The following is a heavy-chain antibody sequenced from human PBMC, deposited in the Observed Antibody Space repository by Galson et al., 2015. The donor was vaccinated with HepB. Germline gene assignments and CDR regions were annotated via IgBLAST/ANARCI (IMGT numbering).Heavy chain of an antibody. CDR1: GFTFSSYA. CDR3: ATMNRPITFFGVVALEF. Sequence: SLRLSCAASGFTFSSYALNWVRQSPGKALEWVSLISGTSEITHYADSVKGRFTVSRDNSNNMVFLQMDSLRAEDTALYYRATMNRPITFFGVVALEFWGLGTLVTVSS. CDR2: ISGTSEIT. D-gene: IGHD3-3*01. V-gene: IGHV3-23*01. J-gene: IGHJ4*02.